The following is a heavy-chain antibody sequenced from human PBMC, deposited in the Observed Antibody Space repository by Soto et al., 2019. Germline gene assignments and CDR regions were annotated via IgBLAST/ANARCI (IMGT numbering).Heavy chain of an antibody. D-gene: IGHD3-10*01. CDR1: GGTFSSYT. CDR3: GGPSRGGVQNYYYMDV. Sequence: QVQLVQSGAEVKKPGSSVKVSCKASGGTFSSYTISWVRQAPGQGLEWMGRIIPILGIANYAQKFQGRVPITADKSTSTGYMELGSLRSEETAVYYCGGPSRGGVQNYYYMDVWGKGTTVTVSS. J-gene: IGHJ6*03. CDR2: IIPILGIA. V-gene: IGHV1-69*02.